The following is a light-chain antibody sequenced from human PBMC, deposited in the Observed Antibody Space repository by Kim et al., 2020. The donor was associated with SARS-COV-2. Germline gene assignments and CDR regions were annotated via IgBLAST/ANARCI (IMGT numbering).Light chain of an antibody. Sequence: SMSPGQTASITCSGEKVGEKYVSWYQQRPGQSPVLVIYQDAKRPPGIPERFSGSNSGNTATLTISGTQAMDEADYYCQAWGSSTVVFGGGTQLTVL. CDR2: QDA. V-gene: IGLV3-1*01. CDR3: QAWGSSTVV. J-gene: IGLJ2*01. CDR1: KVGEKY.